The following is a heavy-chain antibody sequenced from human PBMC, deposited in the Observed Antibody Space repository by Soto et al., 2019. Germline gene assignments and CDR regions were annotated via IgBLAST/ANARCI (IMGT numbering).Heavy chain of an antibody. CDR3: ARHQATFSLVPRDGFDI. D-gene: IGHD2-8*01. J-gene: IGHJ3*02. V-gene: IGHV5-51*01. CDR1: GYSFTSYW. CDR2: IYPGDSDT. Sequence: GESLKISCKGSGYSFTSYWIGWVRQMPGKGLEWMGVIYPGDSDTRYSPSFQCHVTISAAKSISTAYLQWSSLKASDTAMYYCARHQATFSLVPRDGFDIWGQGTMVTVSS.